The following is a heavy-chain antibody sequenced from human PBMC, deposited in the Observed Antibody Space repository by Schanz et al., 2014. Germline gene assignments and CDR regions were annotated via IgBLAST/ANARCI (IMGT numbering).Heavy chain of an antibody. D-gene: IGHD5-18*01. CDR3: GRAGTGMAGWYFEL. CDR1: GFTFSTFA. Sequence: EVQLAESGEGLVQPGGSLRLSCAASGFTFSTFAMHWVRQAPGKGLEYISAISNNGDSTYYADSVKGRFTISRDNSKNTLFLQMSSLRVDDMAVYYCGRAGTGMAGWYFELWGRGTLVTVSS. J-gene: IGHJ2*01. CDR2: ISNNGDST. V-gene: IGHV3-64D*06.